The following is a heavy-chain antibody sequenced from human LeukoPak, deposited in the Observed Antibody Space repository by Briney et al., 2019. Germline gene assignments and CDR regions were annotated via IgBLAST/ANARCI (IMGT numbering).Heavy chain of an antibody. CDR1: GYSISSGYY. Sequence: SETLSLTCAVSGYSISSGYYWGWIRQPPGKGLEWIGSIYHCGSSYYNPSLKSRVTISVDTSKNQFSLKLSSVTAADTAVYYCASPGDYCSSTSCYTDRAFDIWGQGTMVTVSS. D-gene: IGHD2-2*02. J-gene: IGHJ3*02. CDR2: IYHCGSS. CDR3: ASPGDYCSSTSCYTDRAFDI. V-gene: IGHV4-38-2*01.